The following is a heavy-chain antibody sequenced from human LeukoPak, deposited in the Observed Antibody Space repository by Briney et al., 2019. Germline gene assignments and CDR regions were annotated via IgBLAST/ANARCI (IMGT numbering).Heavy chain of an antibody. D-gene: IGHD2-21*01. CDR1: GFTFDDYG. Sequence: PGGSLRLSCTASGFTFDDYGMSWVRQAPGKGLEWVSYISWNGGSTNYADSVKGRFTISRDNGKNSLHLQMNSLRAEDTAFYFCARLPGGVVIDAGLYWGQGTLVTVSS. CDR3: ARLPGGVVIDAGLY. CDR2: ISWNGGST. J-gene: IGHJ4*02. V-gene: IGHV3-20*04.